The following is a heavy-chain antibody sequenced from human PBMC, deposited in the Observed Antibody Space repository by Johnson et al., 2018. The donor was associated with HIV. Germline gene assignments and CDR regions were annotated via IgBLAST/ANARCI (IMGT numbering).Heavy chain of an antibody. Sequence: VQVVESGGGLVQPGGSLRLSCAASGFTVSSNYMSWVRQAPGKGLEWVSVIYSGGSTYYADSVKGRFTISRDNSKNTLYLQMNSLRAEDTAVYYCARLVAGDAFDIWGQGTMVTVSS. V-gene: IGHV3-66*01. CDR2: IYSGGST. D-gene: IGHD6-19*01. CDR3: ARLVAGDAFDI. CDR1: GFTVSSNY. J-gene: IGHJ3*02.